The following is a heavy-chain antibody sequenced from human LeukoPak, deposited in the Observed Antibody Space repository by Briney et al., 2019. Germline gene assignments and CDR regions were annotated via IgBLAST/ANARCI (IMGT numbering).Heavy chain of an antibody. J-gene: IGHJ6*02. CDR3: TTGTDRRDGYNYYYYYGMDV. D-gene: IGHD5-24*01. CDR2: IESKTDGGTT. V-gene: IGHV3-15*04. Sequence: GGSLRLSCAASGFTFSNAWMSWVRQAPGKGLEWVGRIESKTDGGTTDYAAPVKGRFTISRDDSKNTLYLQMNSLKTEDTAVYYCTTGTDRRDGYNYYYYYGMDVWGQGTTVTVSS. CDR1: GFTFSNAW.